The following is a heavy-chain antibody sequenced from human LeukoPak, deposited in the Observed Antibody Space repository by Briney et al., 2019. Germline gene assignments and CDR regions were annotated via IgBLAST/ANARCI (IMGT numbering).Heavy chain of an antibody. V-gene: IGHV1-18*01. D-gene: IGHD3-10*01. Sequence: ASVNVSCKASGYTFTSYGISWVRQAPGQGLEWMGWISAYNGNTNYAQKLQGRVTMTTGTSTSTAYMELRSPRSDDTAVYYCAREGYYGSGSRHYYYMDVWGKGTTVTVSS. CDR2: ISAYNGNT. J-gene: IGHJ6*03. CDR3: AREGYYGSGSRHYYYMDV. CDR1: GYTFTSYG.